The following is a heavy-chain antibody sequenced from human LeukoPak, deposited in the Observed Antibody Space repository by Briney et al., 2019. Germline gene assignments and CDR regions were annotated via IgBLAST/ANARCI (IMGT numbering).Heavy chain of an antibody. J-gene: IGHJ4*02. D-gene: IGHD3-10*01. CDR1: GYSFTSYW. CDR2: IYPGDSDT. Sequence: GESLKISCKGSGYSFTSYWIGWVRQMPGKGLEWVGIIYPGDSDTRYSPSFQGQASISADKSINTAYLQWSTLKASDTAMYYCARSEGSVTMIREIDQWGQGTLVSVSS. CDR3: ARSEGSVTMIREIDQ. V-gene: IGHV5-51*01.